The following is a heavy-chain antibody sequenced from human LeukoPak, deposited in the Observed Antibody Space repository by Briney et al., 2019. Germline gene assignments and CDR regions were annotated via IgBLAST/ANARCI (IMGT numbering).Heavy chain of an antibody. Sequence: ASVKVSCKASGYTFTSYGINWVRQAPGQGLEWMGWISTYDANTEYAQKLQGRVTMTTDTSTSTAYMEVRSLRSDDTAVYYCARAPLSWYFDLWGRGTLVTVSS. J-gene: IGHJ2*01. CDR3: ARAPLSWYFDL. CDR1: GYTFTSYG. CDR2: ISTYDANT. V-gene: IGHV1-18*01.